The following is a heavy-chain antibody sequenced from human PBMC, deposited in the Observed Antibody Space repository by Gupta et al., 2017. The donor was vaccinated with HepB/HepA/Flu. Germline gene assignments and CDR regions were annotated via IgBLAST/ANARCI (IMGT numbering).Heavy chain of an antibody. V-gene: IGHV4-39*01. D-gene: IGHD3-22*01. CDR1: GGSISRSSYY. CDR3: ARQPAPWLGGDSSGPSYYFDY. J-gene: IGHJ4*02. CDR2: IYYGGST. Sequence: QLLLQESCPGLVMPSETLSLTCTVAGGSISRSSYYCGWMCHLPGPGLEGIGSIYYGGSTDYNPSLKSRVTISVDTSKNQFSLKLSSVTAADTAVYYCARQPAPWLGGDSSGPSYYFDYWGQGTLVTVSS.